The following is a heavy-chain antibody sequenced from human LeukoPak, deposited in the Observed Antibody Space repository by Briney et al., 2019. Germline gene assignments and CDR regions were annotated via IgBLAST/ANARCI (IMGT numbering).Heavy chain of an antibody. Sequence: PSETLSLTCTASGASISTSYWTWVRQPPGKTLERIGYIYNSGTTNYNPSLKSRVTISVDTSKNQFSLNLISVTAADTAVYYCARLVGTTPGTDYCGQATLVTVSS. D-gene: IGHD6-13*01. CDR1: GASISTSY. CDR3: ARLVGTTPGTDY. V-gene: IGHV4-59*08. CDR2: IYNSGTT. J-gene: IGHJ4*02.